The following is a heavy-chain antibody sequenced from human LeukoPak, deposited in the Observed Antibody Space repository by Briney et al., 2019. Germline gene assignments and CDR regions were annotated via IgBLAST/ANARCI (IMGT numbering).Heavy chain of an antibody. J-gene: IGHJ4*02. CDR2: IYSGGST. V-gene: IGHV3-66*01. CDR1: GFTVSSNF. Sequence: GGSLTLSCAASGFTVSSNFMSWVRQAPGQGLDWVSVIYSGGSTYYADSVKGRFTISRDNSKDTLYLQMNSQIVEETPVYYCVRGLVTDYWGQGTLVTVSS. CDR3: VRGLVTDY. D-gene: IGHD3-9*01.